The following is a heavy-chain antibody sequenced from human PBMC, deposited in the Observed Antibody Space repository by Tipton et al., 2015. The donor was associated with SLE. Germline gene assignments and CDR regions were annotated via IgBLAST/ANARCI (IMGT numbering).Heavy chain of an antibody. CDR1: GGSISSYY. Sequence: TLSLTCTVSGGSISSYYWSWIRQPPGKGLEWIGYIYYSGSTNYNPSLKSRVTISVDTSKNQFSLKLNSVTAADTAVYYCARRGSTTGYFDYWGQGTLVTVSS. CDR2: IYYSGST. J-gene: IGHJ4*02. CDR3: ARRGSTTGYFDY. V-gene: IGHV4-59*01. D-gene: IGHD4-17*01.